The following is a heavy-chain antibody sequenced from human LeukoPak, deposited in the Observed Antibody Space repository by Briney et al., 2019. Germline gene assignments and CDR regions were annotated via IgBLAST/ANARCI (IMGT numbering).Heavy chain of an antibody. CDR1: GYSISSSNY. D-gene: IGHD4-17*01. J-gene: IGHJ3*02. CDR2: IYYSGSI. CDR3: ARKATTGPTKAAFDI. V-gene: IGHV4-28*05. Sequence: SETLSLTCAVSGYSISSSNYWAWIRQPPGKGLEWIGHIYYSGSIYYNPSLKSRVTMSVDTSKNQFSLKLSSVTAVDTAVYYCARKATTGPTKAAFDIWGQGTMVTDSS.